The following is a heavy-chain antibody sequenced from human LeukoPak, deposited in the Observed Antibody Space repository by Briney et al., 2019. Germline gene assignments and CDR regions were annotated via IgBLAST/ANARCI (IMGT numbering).Heavy chain of an antibody. Sequence: SETLSLTCTVSGDSISTTSYYWGWVRQPPGKGLEWIGSIFYSGSTYYNPSLKSRVTISVDTSKNQFSLKLSSVTAADTAVYYCARVDGYSYGPSYYYYYMDVWGKGTTVTVSS. CDR1: GDSISTTSYY. D-gene: IGHD5-18*01. V-gene: IGHV4-39*07. CDR2: IFYSGST. J-gene: IGHJ6*03. CDR3: ARVDGYSYGPSYYYYYMDV.